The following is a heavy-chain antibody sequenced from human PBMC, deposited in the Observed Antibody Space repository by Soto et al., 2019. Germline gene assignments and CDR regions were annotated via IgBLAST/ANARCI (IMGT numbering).Heavy chain of an antibody. D-gene: IGHD6-13*01. CDR3: AKGGGIAAAGQGRPAFDI. J-gene: IGHJ3*02. Sequence: GGSLRLSCAASGFTFSSYGMHWVRQAPGKGLEWVAVISYDGSNKYYADSVKGRFTISRDNSKNTLYLQMNSLRAEDTAVYYCAKGGGIAAAGQGRPAFDIWGQGTMVTVSS. CDR1: GFTFSSYG. CDR2: ISYDGSNK. V-gene: IGHV3-30*18.